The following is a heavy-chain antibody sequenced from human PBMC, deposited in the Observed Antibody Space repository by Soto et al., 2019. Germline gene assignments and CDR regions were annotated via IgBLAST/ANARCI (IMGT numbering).Heavy chain of an antibody. Sequence: SETLSLTCTVSGGSINNYYWSWIRQSPGKGLEWIGYVYYSGTTNYNPTLKSRITILVDTSENQFSLKLTSVTAADTAVYYCARHTDDILTGNEALDIWGQGTVVNVSS. CDR1: GGSINNYY. V-gene: IGHV4-59*08. J-gene: IGHJ3*02. D-gene: IGHD3-9*01. CDR2: VYYSGTT. CDR3: ARHTDDILTGNEALDI.